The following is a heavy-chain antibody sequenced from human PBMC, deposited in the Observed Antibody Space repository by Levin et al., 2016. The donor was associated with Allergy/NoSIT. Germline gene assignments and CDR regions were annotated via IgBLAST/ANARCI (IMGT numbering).Heavy chain of an antibody. D-gene: IGHD3-10*01. Sequence: SETLSLTCTVSGGSISSYYWSWIRQPPGKGLEWIGYIYYSGSTNYNPSLKSRVTISVDTSKNQFSLKLSSVTAADTAVYYCARSDRGAGGDYYYYGMDVWGQGTTVTVSS. CDR1: GGSISSYY. J-gene: IGHJ6*02. V-gene: IGHV4-59*01. CDR2: IYYSGST. CDR3: ARSDRGAGGDYYYYGMDV.